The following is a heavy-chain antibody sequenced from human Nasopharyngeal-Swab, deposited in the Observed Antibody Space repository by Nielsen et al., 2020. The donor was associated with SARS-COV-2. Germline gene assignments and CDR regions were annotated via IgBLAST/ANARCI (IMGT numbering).Heavy chain of an antibody. Sequence: ASVKVSCKASGYTFTSYGISWVRQAPGQGLEWMGWINPNSGGTNYAQKFQGRVTMTRDTSISTAYMELSRLRSDDTAVYYCARDQMVVVPAAINYYYYGMDVWGQGTTVTVSS. CDR3: ARDQMVVVPAAINYYYYGMDV. D-gene: IGHD2-2*01. CDR2: INPNSGGT. CDR1: GYTFTSYG. J-gene: IGHJ6*02. V-gene: IGHV1-2*02.